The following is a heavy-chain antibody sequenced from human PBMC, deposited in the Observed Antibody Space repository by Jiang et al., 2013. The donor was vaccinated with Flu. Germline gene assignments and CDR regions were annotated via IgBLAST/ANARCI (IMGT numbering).Heavy chain of an antibody. V-gene: IGHV1-46*01. CDR1: GYTFTSYY. CDR2: INPSGGST. D-gene: IGHD2-21*02. CDR3: ARDGAYCGGDCYLAY. Sequence: KASGYTFTSYYMHWVRQAPGQGLEWMGIINPSGGSTSYAQKFQGRVTMTRDTSTSTVYMELSNLRSEDTAVYYCARDGAYCGGDCYLAYWGQGTLVTVSS. J-gene: IGHJ4*02.